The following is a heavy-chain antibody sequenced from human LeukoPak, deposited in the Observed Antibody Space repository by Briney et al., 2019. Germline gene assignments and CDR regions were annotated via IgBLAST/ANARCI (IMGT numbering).Heavy chain of an antibody. V-gene: IGHV1-69*01. D-gene: IGHD6-6*01. CDR1: GGTFSSYT. CDR3: ARVLSIAARPLAYNWFDP. Sequence: SVKVSCKASGGTFSSYTISWVRQAPGQGLEWMGGIIPIFGTANYAQKFQGRVTITADESTSTAYMELSSLRSEDTAVYYCARVLSIAARPLAYNWFDPWGQGTLVTVSS. J-gene: IGHJ5*02. CDR2: IIPIFGTA.